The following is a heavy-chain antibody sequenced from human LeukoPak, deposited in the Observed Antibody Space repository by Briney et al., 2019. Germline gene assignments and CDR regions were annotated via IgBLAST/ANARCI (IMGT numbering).Heavy chain of an antibody. D-gene: IGHD1-26*01. V-gene: IGHV1-69*04. Sequence: GSSVKVSCKASGGTFSSYAISWVRQAPGQGLEWMGRIIPILGIANYAQKFQGRVTITVDKSTSTAYMELSSLRSEDTAVYYCARTGYSGSYQGDYWGQGTLVTVSS. CDR3: ARTGYSGSYQGDY. CDR1: GGTFSSYA. CDR2: IIPILGIA. J-gene: IGHJ4*02.